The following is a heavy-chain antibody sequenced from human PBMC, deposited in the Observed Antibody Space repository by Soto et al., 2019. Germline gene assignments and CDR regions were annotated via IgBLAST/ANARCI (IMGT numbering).Heavy chain of an antibody. CDR2: INADGGRT. J-gene: IGHJ4*02. Sequence: VQLVQSGAEVREPGASVMLSCKTSGYAFTMFYMSWVRQAPGQGLEWMGTINADGGRTTYAQNFQGRLTMTSDTSTGTIYMELSRLRSDDTAVYYCARAPTAMAPILDYWGQGTLVTVSS. D-gene: IGHD5-18*01. CDR1: GYAFTMFY. V-gene: IGHV1-46*01. CDR3: ARAPTAMAPILDY.